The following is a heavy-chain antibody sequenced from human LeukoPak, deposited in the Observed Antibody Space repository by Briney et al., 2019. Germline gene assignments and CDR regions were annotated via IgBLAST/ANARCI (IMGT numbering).Heavy chain of an antibody. Sequence: GGSLRLSCAASGFTFSSHPMSWVRQVPGKGLEWVASIRPDASEKFYVDSVKGRFTISRDNGANSLSLQMNSLKAEDTAVYYCARGPGEGSCYRPADYWGQGTLVTVSS. CDR2: IRPDASEK. J-gene: IGHJ4*02. CDR1: GFTFSSHP. D-gene: IGHD2-2*02. V-gene: IGHV3-7*01. CDR3: ARGPGEGSCYRPADY.